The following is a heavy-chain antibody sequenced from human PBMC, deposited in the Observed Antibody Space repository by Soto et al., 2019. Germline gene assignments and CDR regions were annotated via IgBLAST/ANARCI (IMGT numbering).Heavy chain of an antibody. V-gene: IGHV4-30-4*01. D-gene: IGHD3-9*01. CDR1: GGFISSDDDS. Sequence: QVQLQESGPGLLKPSQTLSLTCTVSGGFISSDDDSWSWIRQAPGKGLEWIGYIFYSGAAYYNPSLRRRSTISADTSKNKFSLKMYAVTAADTAVYYCARYSTGSSGALDYWGQGTLVTVSS. J-gene: IGHJ4*02. CDR2: IFYSGAA. CDR3: ARYSTGSSGALDY.